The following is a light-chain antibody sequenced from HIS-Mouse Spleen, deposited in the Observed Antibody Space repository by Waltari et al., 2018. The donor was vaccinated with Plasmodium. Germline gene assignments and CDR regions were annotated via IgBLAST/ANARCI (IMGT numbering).Light chain of an antibody. V-gene: IGKV1-39*01. Sequence: DIQMTQSPSSLSASVGDRVTITCRASQRISSYLNWYPQKPEKAPKLLIYAASSLQSGVPSRFSGSGSGTDFTLTISSLQPEDFATYNGQQSYSTWTFGQGTKVEIK. J-gene: IGKJ1*01. CDR3: QQSYSTWT. CDR1: QRISSY. CDR2: AAS.